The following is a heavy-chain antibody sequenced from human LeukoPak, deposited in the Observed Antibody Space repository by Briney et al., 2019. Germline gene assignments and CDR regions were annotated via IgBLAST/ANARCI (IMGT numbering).Heavy chain of an antibody. CDR2: ISISGSTI. CDR1: GFTFSSYW. V-gene: IGHV3-48*04. Sequence: PGGSLRLSCAASGFTFSSYWMNWVRQAPGKGLEWVSYISISGSTIYYADSVKGRFTISRDNAKNSLYLQMNSLRADDTAVYYCAKSGYNRFDYWGQGTLVTVSS. D-gene: IGHD5-24*01. J-gene: IGHJ4*02. CDR3: AKSGYNRFDY.